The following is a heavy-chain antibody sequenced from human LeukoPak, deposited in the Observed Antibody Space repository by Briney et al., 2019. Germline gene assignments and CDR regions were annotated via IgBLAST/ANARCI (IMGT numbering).Heavy chain of an antibody. Sequence: GGSLRLSCAAFSSYWMTWVRQAPGKGLEWVANIKQDGSEKYYVDSVKGRFTISRGNAKNSLFLQMNNLRAEDTAVYYCARINSGRHLGDAFDIWGQGTTVTVSS. CDR1: SSYW. J-gene: IGHJ3*02. CDR2: IKQDGSEK. D-gene: IGHD1-26*01. CDR3: ARINSGRHLGDAFDI. V-gene: IGHV3-7*01.